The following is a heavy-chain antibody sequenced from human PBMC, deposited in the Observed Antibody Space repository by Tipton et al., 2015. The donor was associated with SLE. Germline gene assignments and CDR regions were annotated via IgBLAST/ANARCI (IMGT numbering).Heavy chain of an antibody. CDR3: AGGARGNSYGSDEDFYY. D-gene: IGHD5-18*01. CDR2: IFYSGSA. V-gene: IGHV4-59*02. CDR1: GGSVSSNY. Sequence: GLVKPSETLSLTCTVSGGSVSSNYWSWIRQPPGKGLEWIGYIFYSGSANYNPSLKSRVTISVDTSKNHLSLKMSTVTTADTAVYYCAGGARGNSYGSDEDFYYCGQGTLVTVSS. J-gene: IGHJ4*02.